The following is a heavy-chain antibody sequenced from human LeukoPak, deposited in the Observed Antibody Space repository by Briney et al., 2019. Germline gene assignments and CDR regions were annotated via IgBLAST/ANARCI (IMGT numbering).Heavy chain of an antibody. CDR2: INPSGST. CDR3: ARGWQWMGYTDV. Sequence: PSETLSLTCAVYGGSFSGYYWSWIRQPPGKGLEWIGEINPSGSTNYNPSLKSRVTISVDTSKNQFSLKLSSVTAADTAVYYCARGWQWMGYTDVWGKGCTLTVSS. J-gene: IGHJ6*03. V-gene: IGHV4-34*01. D-gene: IGHD6-19*01. CDR1: GGSFSGYY.